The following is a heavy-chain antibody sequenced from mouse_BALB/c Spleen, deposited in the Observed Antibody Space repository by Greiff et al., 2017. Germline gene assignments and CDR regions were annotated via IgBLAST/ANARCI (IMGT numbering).Heavy chain of an antibody. J-gene: IGHJ1*01. D-gene: IGHD2-3*01. CDR3: ARDGYYVGWYFDV. CDR1: GFTFSSFG. CDR2: ISSGSSTI. V-gene: IGHV5-17*02. Sequence: EVQGVESGGGLVQPGGSRKLSCAASGFTFSSFGMHWVRQAPEKGLEWVAYISSGSSTIYYADTVKGRFTISRDNPMNTLFLQMTSLRSEDTAMYYCARDGYYVGWYFDVWGAGTTVTVSS.